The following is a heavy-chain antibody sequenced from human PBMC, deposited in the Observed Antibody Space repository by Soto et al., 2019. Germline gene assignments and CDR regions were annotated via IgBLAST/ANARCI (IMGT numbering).Heavy chain of an antibody. Sequence: SVKVSCKASGGTFSSYAISWVRQAPGQGLEWMGGIIPIFGTANYAQKFQGRVTITADKSTSTAYMELSSLRSEDTAVYYCARVYCGGDCYSYYYYYGMDVWGQGTTVTVSS. V-gene: IGHV1-69*06. CDR3: ARVYCGGDCYSYYYYYGMDV. CDR2: IIPIFGTA. J-gene: IGHJ6*02. CDR1: GGTFSSYA. D-gene: IGHD2-21*02.